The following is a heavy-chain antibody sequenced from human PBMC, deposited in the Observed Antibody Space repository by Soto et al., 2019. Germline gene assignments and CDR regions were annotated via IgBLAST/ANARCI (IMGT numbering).Heavy chain of an antibody. CDR2: IYHSGST. Sequence: PSETLSLTCAVSGGSISSGGYSWSWIRQPPGKGLEWIGYIYHSGSTYYNPSLKSRVTISVDRSKNQFSLKLSSVTAADTAVYYCARVGYDYSSLGGFDYWGQGTLVTVSS. D-gene: IGHD4-4*01. J-gene: IGHJ4*02. CDR1: GGSISSGGYS. CDR3: ARVGYDYSSLGGFDY. V-gene: IGHV4-30-2*01.